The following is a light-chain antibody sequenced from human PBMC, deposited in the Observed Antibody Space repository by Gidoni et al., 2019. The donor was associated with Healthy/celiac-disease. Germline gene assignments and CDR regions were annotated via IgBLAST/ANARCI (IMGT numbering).Light chain of an antibody. Sequence: DIQMNQSPSTLSASVGDRVTITCRASLKISRWLAWYQQQPGKAPKRLTYDASSLESGVPSRFSASGSGTEFTLTISSLQPNDLPPYSCQQYTSYPWTFGQGTKVEIK. V-gene: IGKV1-5*01. J-gene: IGKJ1*01. CDR2: DAS. CDR1: LKISRW. CDR3: QQYTSYPWT.